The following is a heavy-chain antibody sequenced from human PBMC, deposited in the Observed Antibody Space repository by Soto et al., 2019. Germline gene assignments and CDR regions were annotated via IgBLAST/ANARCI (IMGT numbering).Heavy chain of an antibody. V-gene: IGHV1-18*01. D-gene: IGHD4-17*01. CDR1: GYTFTSYG. CDR3: ARGISGVTTGEIIKYYYYYMDV. J-gene: IGHJ6*03. Sequence: ASVKVSCKASGYTFTSYGISWVRQAPGQGLEWMGWISAYNGNTNYAQKLQGRVTMTTDTSTSTAYMELSSLRSEDTAVYYCARGISGVTTGEIIKYYYYYMDVWGKGTTVTVSS. CDR2: ISAYNGNT.